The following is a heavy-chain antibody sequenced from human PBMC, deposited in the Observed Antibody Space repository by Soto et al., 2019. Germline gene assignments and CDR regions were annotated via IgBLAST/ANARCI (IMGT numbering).Heavy chain of an antibody. CDR1: GFTFSSYS. CDR2: IGFTGDST. Sequence: PGVSLRLSCAASGFTFSSYSMSWVRHVPDKGLEWVSAIGFTGDSTFYADSVKGRFTISRDNSKNTLYLQMNSLRAEDTAVYFCARRFSSSSFYFDYWGQGTLVTVSS. CDR3: ARRFSSSSFYFDY. V-gene: IGHV3-23*01. J-gene: IGHJ4*02. D-gene: IGHD6-6*01.